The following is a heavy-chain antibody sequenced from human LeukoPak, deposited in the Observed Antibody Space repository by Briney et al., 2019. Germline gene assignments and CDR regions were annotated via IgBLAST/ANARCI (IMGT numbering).Heavy chain of an antibody. CDR1: GGTFSSYA. CDR3: ARVGISGRFLEWLQFDY. D-gene: IGHD3-3*01. J-gene: IGHJ4*02. Sequence: SVKVSCKASGGTFSSYAISWVRQAPGQGLEWMEGIIPIFGTANYAQKFQGRVTITADESTSTAYMELSSLRSEDTAVYYCARVGISGRFLEWLQFDYWGQGTLVTVSS. CDR2: IIPIFGTA. V-gene: IGHV1-69*13.